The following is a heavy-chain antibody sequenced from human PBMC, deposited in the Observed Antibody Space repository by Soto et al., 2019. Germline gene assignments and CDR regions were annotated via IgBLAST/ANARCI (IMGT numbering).Heavy chain of an antibody. D-gene: IGHD6-19*01. CDR3: ARGWVDIAVAGIPLLAY. Sequence: QVQLVQSGAEVKKPGASVKVSCEASGFTFTNYAIHWVRQAPGQRPEWMGWINAGNGNTRYSQKLEGSVTITWDTSARTAYMDLSSLRSEDTAVYFCARGWVDIAVAGIPLLAYWGQGTLVTVSS. CDR2: INAGNGNT. J-gene: IGHJ4*02. CDR1: GFTFTNYA. V-gene: IGHV1-3*01.